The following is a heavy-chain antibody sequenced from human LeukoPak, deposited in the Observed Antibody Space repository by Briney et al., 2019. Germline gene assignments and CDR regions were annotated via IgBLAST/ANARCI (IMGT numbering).Heavy chain of an antibody. V-gene: IGHV4-59*01. Sequence: SETLSLTCTVSGGSISSYYRSWIRQPPGKGLEWIGYIYYSGSTNYNPSLKSRVTISVDTSKNQFSLKLSSVTAAATAVYYCARDRGKGNSGGKYDYWGQGTLVTVSS. CDR2: IYYSGST. CDR1: GGSISSYY. J-gene: IGHJ4*02. D-gene: IGHD2-15*01. CDR3: ARDRGKGNSGGKYDY.